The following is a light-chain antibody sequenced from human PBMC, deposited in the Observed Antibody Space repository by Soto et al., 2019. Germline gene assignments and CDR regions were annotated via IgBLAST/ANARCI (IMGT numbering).Light chain of an antibody. CDR1: PSVSSY. Sequence: EIVLTQSPATLSLSPGEIATLSCRASPSVSSYLAWYQQKPGQAPRLLIYDASNRATGIPARFSGSGSGTDFTLTISSREPEDFAVYYCQQRSNWPLTFGGGTKVEIK. J-gene: IGKJ4*01. CDR2: DAS. CDR3: QQRSNWPLT. V-gene: IGKV3-11*01.